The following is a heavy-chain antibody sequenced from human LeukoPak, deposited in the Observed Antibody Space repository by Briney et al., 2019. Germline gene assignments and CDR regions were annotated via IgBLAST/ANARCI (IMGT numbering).Heavy chain of an antibody. CDR2: IRYDGSNK. D-gene: IGHD5-12*01. CDR1: GFTFSSYG. CDR3: ARDKRGYDFPTHYYYYMDV. J-gene: IGHJ6*03. V-gene: IGHV3-30*02. Sequence: GGSLRLSCAAFGFTFSSYGMHWVRQAPGKGLEWVAFIRYDGSNKYYADSVKGRFTISRDNAKNSLYLQMNSLRAEDTAVYYCARDKRGYDFPTHYYYYMDVWGKGTTVTISS.